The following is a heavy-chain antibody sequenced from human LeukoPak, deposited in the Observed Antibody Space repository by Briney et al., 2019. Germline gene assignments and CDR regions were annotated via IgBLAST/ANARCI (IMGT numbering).Heavy chain of an antibody. CDR3: AREAGYTSGWYIDY. CDR1: GFTFSNAW. D-gene: IGHD6-19*01. V-gene: IGHV3-53*01. CDR2: IYSGGST. Sequence: GGSLRLSCAASGFTFSNAWMSWVRQAPGKGLEWVSVIYSGGSTHYADSVKGRFTISGDNSKNTLYLQMNSLRAEDTAVYYCAREAGYTSGWYIDYWGQGTLVTVSS. J-gene: IGHJ4*02.